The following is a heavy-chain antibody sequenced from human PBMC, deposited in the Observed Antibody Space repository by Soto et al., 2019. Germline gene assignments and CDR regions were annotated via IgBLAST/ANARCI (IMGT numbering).Heavy chain of an antibody. J-gene: IGHJ4*02. V-gene: IGHV3-7*03. Sequence: PGGSLRLSCAASGFTFSSYLMSWVRQAPGKGLEWVVKIKQDGSDKGYVDSVKGRFTISRDNARNSLYLQMNSLRADDTAVYYCARGRGSGYSFDSWRQGTLVTVSS. CDR3: ARGRGSGYSFDS. CDR1: GFTFSSYL. D-gene: IGHD3-22*01. CDR2: IKQDGSDK.